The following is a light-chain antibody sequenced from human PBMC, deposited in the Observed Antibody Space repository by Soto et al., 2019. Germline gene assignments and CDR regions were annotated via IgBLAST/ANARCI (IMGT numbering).Light chain of an antibody. CDR3: QQRSNWLIS. V-gene: IGKV3-11*01. CDR1: QSVSGY. J-gene: IGKJ3*01. CDR2: DGS. Sequence: EIVLKQSPATLSLSPGERATLSCRASQSVSGYLAWYQQKPGQAPRLLIYDGSHRAAGIPSRFSGSGSGTDFTLTISGLEPEDFAVYYCQQRSNWLISFGPGTKVDIK.